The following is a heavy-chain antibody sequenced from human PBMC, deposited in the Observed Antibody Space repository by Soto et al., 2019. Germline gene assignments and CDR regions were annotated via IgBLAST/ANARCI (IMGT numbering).Heavy chain of an antibody. CDR2: IYTSKST. D-gene: IGHD1-20*01. Sequence: ASETLSLTCTVSGGSISSYYWSWIRQPAGKGLEWIGRIYTSKSTNYNPSLKSRVTMSVDTSKNQFSLKLSSVTAADTAVYYCARDPGITGTTTRFDPWGQGILVTVSS. J-gene: IGHJ5*02. V-gene: IGHV4-4*07. CDR1: GGSISSYY. CDR3: ARDPGITGTTTRFDP.